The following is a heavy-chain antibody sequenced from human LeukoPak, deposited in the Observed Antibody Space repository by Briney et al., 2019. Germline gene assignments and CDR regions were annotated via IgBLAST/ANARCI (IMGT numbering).Heavy chain of an antibody. D-gene: IGHD3-10*01. CDR2: ISSSSSTI. Sequence: GRSLRLSCAASGFTFSSYSMNWVRQAPGKGLEWVSYISSSSSTIYYADSVKGRFTISRDNAKNSLYLQMNSLRAEDTAAYYCARARGGPPSAHFDYWGQGTLVTVSS. CDR1: GFTFSSYS. V-gene: IGHV3-48*01. CDR3: ARARGGPPSAHFDY. J-gene: IGHJ4*02.